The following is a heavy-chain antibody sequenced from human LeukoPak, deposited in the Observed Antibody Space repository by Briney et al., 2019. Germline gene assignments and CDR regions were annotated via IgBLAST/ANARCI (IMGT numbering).Heavy chain of an antibody. CDR3: ARMYYYDSSGYYPPYFDY. D-gene: IGHD3-22*01. CDR1: GGSISSYY. V-gene: IGHV4-59*01. Sequence: SETLSLTCTVSGGSISSYYWSWIRQPPGKGLEWIGYIYYSGSTNYNPPLKSRVTISVDTSKNQFSLKLSSVTAADTAVYYCARMYYYDSSGYYPPYFDYWGQGTLVTVSS. CDR2: IYYSGST. J-gene: IGHJ4*02.